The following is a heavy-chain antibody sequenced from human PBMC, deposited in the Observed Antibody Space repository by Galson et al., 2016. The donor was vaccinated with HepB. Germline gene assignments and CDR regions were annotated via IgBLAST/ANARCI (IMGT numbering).Heavy chain of an antibody. J-gene: IGHJ6*02. Sequence: VRQAPGKGLEWVGRIRNKPNSYTTEYAASVKGRFTVSRDDSKNSLYLQMNSLKTEDTAVYYCARGAGGSESYYNANYYYGMDVWGQGTTFTVSS. V-gene: IGHV3-72*01. CDR3: ARGAGGSESYYNANYYYGMDV. D-gene: IGHD3-10*01. CDR2: IRNKPNSYTT.